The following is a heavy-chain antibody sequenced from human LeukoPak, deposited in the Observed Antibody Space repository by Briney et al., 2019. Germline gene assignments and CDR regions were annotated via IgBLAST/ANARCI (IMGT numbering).Heavy chain of an antibody. CDR2: IYYSGST. V-gene: IGHV4-39*07. J-gene: IGHJ3*02. CDR3: ASVEMASEGDAFDI. Sequence: SETLSLTCTVSGGSISSSSYYWGWIRQPPGTGLEWIGSIYYSGSTYYNPSLKSRVTISVDTSKNQFSLKLSSVTAADTAVYYCASVEMASEGDAFDIWGQGTMVTVSS. CDR1: GGSISSSSYY. D-gene: IGHD5-24*01.